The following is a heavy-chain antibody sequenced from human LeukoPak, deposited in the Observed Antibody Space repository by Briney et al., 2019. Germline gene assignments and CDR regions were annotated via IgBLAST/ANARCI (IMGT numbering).Heavy chain of an antibody. V-gene: IGHV1-18*01. Sequence: ASVKVSCKASGYTFTSYGISWVRQAPGQGLEWMGWISAYNGNTNYAQKLQGRVTMTTDTSTSTAYMELSSLRSDDTAVYYCARDSGYGDYEYWFDPWGQGTLVTVSS. J-gene: IGHJ5*02. CDR2: ISAYNGNT. CDR3: ARDSGYGDYEYWFDP. CDR1: GYTFTSYG. D-gene: IGHD4-17*01.